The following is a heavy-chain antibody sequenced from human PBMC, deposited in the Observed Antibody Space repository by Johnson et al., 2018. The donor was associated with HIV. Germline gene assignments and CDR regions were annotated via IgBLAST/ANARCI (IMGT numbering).Heavy chain of an antibody. J-gene: IGHJ3*02. V-gene: IGHV3-30*03. CDR1: GFTFSSCA. CDR2: ISYDGNKT. Sequence: QVQLVESGGGLVQPGGSLRLSCAASGFTFSSCAMSWVRQAPGEGLEWVAVISYDGNKTYYADSVRGLTISRDNSKNTLYLQMNSLRAEDTAVYYCARDYSSPMGFAFDIWGQGTMVSVSS. D-gene: IGHD6-13*01. CDR3: ARDYSSPMGFAFDI.